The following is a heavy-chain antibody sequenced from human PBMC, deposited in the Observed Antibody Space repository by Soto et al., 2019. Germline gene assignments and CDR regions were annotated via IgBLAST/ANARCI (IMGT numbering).Heavy chain of an antibody. V-gene: IGHV1-69*06. D-gene: IGHD2-2*01. CDR1: GGTFSSYA. J-gene: IGHJ5*02. CDR2: IIPIFGTA. CDR3: ARFETSRLPYCSSTSCYPSNWFDP. Sequence: SVKVSCKASGGTFSSYAISWVRQAPGQGLEWMGGIIPIFGTANYAQKFQGRVTITADKSTSTAYMELSSLRSEDTAVYYCARFETSRLPYCSSTSCYPSNWFDPWGQGTLVTVSS.